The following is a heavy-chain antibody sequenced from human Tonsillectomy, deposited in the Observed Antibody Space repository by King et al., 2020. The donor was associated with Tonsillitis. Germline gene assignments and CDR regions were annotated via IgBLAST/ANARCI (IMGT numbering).Heavy chain of an antibody. J-gene: IGHJ4*02. Sequence: QLQESGPGLVKPSETLSLTCTVSGGSISPYYWSWIRQPAGKGLEWIGRIYSSVSTNYNPSLKSRVTMSVDQSKNHFSLRLSSVTAADTAVYYCASGFLEWNFDYWGQGTLVTVSS. V-gene: IGHV4-4*07. CDR2: IYSSVST. CDR3: ASGFLEWNFDY. D-gene: IGHD3-3*01. CDR1: GGSISPYY.